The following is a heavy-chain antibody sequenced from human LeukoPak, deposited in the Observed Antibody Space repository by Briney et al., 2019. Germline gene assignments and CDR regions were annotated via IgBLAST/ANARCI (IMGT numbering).Heavy chain of an antibody. CDR1: GGTFSSYA. CDR3: AREARSGWPTGDY. Sequence: SVKVSCKASGGTFSSYAISWVRQAPGQGLEWMGGIIPIFGTANYAQKFQGRDTITTDESTSTAYMELSSLRSEDTAVYYCAREARSGWPTGDYWGQGTLVTVSS. D-gene: IGHD6-19*01. V-gene: IGHV1-69*05. CDR2: IIPIFGTA. J-gene: IGHJ4*02.